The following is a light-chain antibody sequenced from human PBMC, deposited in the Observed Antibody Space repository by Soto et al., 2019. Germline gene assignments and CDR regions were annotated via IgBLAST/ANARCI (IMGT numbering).Light chain of an antibody. J-gene: IGKJ5*01. CDR1: QTITTW. V-gene: IGKV1-5*03. CDR3: QKFNNYPIT. CDR2: KAS. Sequence: EIKMTQSPATLSGSVGDRVTITCRASQTITTWLAWYQQKPGQAPKLLIYKASTLKSGIPSRFSGSGSGTEFTLTIRSLQPEDFATYYCQKFNNYPITFGQGTRLEIK.